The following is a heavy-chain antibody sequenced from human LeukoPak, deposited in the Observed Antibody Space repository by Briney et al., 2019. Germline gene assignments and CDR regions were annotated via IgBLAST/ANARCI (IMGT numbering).Heavy chain of an antibody. V-gene: IGHV7-4-1*02. J-gene: IGHJ4*02. CDR2: INTNTGNP. D-gene: IGHD6-13*01. CDR3: AKEGQYSSSWYLGY. CDR1: GDIFTDYG. Sequence: ASVNVSCKASGDIFTDYGMNWVRQAPGQGLEWMGWINTNTGNPTYAQGFTGRFVFSLDTSVSTAYLQNSSLKAEDTAVYYCAKEGQYSSSWYLGYWGQGTLVTVSS.